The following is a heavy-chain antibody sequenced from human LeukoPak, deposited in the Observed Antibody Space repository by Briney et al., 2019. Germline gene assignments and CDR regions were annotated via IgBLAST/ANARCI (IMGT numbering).Heavy chain of an antibody. D-gene: IGHD2-2*01. CDR1: GGSISSYY. Sequence: SSETLSLTCTVSGGSISSYYWSWIRQPPGKGLEWIGYIYYSGSTNYNPSLKSRVTISVDTSKNQFSLKLSSVIAADTAVYYCARTTEGYCSSASCFGFSYSYYMDVWGKGTTVTISS. J-gene: IGHJ6*03. V-gene: IGHV4-59*01. CDR3: ARTTEGYCSSASCFGFSYSYYMDV. CDR2: IYYSGST.